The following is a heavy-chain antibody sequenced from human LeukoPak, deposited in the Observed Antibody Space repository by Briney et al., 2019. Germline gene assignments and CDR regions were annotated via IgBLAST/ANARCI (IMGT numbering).Heavy chain of an antibody. CDR1: GFTFSGYS. V-gene: IGHV3-21*01. Sequence: GGSLRLSCAASGFTFSGYSMNWVRQAPGKGLEWVSSISSSSSYIYYADSVKGRFTTSRDNAKNSLYLQMNSLRAEDAAVYYCARGASSNWYYFDYWGQGTLVTVSS. D-gene: IGHD6-13*01. J-gene: IGHJ4*02. CDR2: ISSSSSYI. CDR3: ARGASSNWYYFDY.